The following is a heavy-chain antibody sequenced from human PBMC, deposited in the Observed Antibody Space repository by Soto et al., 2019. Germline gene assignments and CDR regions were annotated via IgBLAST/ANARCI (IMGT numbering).Heavy chain of an antibody. J-gene: IGHJ5*01. V-gene: IGHV1-18*04. CDR1: GYTSADFG. Sequence: PSVKVSCKASGYTSADFGISWVRQAPGQGLEWMGWVSGNNGASNPAPKVQGRITMTLDTSTGVSYMALRSLRSDDTAIYYCVRDQKYFRVNGNWFDSWGQGTLVTVSS. CDR2: VSGNNGAS. D-gene: IGHD2-2*01. CDR3: VRDQKYFRVNGNWFDS.